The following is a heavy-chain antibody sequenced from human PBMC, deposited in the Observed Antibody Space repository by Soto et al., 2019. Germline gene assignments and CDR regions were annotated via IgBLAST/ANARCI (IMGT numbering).Heavy chain of an antibody. V-gene: IGHV1-69*04. D-gene: IGHD2-21*02. CDR3: AREKAYCGGDCYSYYYYYYGMDV. J-gene: IGHJ6*02. Sequence: SVKVSCKASGGTFSSYTISWVRQAPGQGLEWMGRIIPILGIANYAQKFQGRVTITADKSTSTAYMELSSLRSEDTAVYYCAREKAYCGGDCYSYYYYYYGMDVWG. CDR2: IIPILGIA. CDR1: GGTFSSYT.